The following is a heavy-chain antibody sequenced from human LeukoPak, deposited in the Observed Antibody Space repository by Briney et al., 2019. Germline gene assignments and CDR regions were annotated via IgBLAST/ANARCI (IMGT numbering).Heavy chain of an antibody. V-gene: IGHV4-4*07. CDR3: ARITDPDYRSGWSGADY. D-gene: IGHD6-19*01. J-gene: IGHJ4*02. Sequence: TSETLSLTCNVAGGSLGNYYWSWIRQPAGKGVEWIGRIYPTGHTHYNPSLKSRVTISVDTSKNQFSLKMNSMTAADTAAYYCARITDPDYRSGWSGADYWGRGTQVTVSA. CDR1: GGSLGNYY. CDR2: IYPTGHT.